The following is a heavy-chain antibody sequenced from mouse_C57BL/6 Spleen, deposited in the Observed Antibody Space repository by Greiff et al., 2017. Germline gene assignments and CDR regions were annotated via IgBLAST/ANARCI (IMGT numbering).Heavy chain of an antibody. J-gene: IGHJ4*01. V-gene: IGHV5-9-1*02. CDR3: TRDRNCPNYYAMDY. CDR2: ISSGGDYI. Sequence: EVQRVESGDGLVKPGGSLKLSCAASGFTFRSFAVSWVRPTPETRLEWVAYISSGGDYIYYADTVKGRFTITRDNASNTLYLQMSSLKSEDTAMYYCTRDRNCPNYYAMDYWGQGTSVTVSS. D-gene: IGHD2-14*01. CDR1: GFTFRSFA.